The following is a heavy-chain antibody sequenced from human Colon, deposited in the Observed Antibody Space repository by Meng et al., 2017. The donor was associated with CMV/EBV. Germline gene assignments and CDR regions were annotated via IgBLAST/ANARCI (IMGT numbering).Heavy chain of an antibody. CDR3: ARDPYNKNWFDP. V-gene: IGHV1-18*01. J-gene: IGHJ5*02. D-gene: IGHD5-24*01. CDR1: GYTFTDYA. Sequence: VKVSCKASGYTFTDYAISWVRQAPGQGLEWMGWISPYDGKINYARKFQGRVTMTTDTSTSTAYMELRSLRSDDTAMYYCARDPYNKNWFDPWGQGTQVTVSS. CDR2: ISPYDGKI.